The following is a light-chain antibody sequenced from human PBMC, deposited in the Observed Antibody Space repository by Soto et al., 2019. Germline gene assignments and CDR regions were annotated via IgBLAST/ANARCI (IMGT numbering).Light chain of an antibody. Sequence: QSALTQPPSASGSPGQSVTISCTGSSNDVGGYNYVSWYQQHPGKAPKLMIYEVSNRPSGVSNRFSGSKSGNTASLTISGLQAEDEAHYYCCSYTSSSTWVFGGGTKVTVL. CDR3: CSYTSSSTWV. V-gene: IGLV2-14*01. J-gene: IGLJ3*02. CDR2: EVS. CDR1: SNDVGGYNY.